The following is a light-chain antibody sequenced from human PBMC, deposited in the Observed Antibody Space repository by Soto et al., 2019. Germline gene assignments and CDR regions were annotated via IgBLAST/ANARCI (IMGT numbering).Light chain of an antibody. CDR1: QSLLQSNGFNY. CDR2: LAS. J-gene: IGKJ1*01. Sequence: DIVLTQSPLSLPVTPGEPASISCRSSQSLLQSNGFNYVDWYLQKPGQSPQLLIYLASRRASGVPDRFSGRGSGTDFTLKISRVEAEDVGVYYCMEALQMWTFGPGTKVEIK. V-gene: IGKV2-28*01. CDR3: MEALQMWT.